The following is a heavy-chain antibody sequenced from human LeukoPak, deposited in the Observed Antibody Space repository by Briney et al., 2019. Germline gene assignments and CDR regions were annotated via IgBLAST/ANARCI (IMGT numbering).Heavy chain of an antibody. V-gene: IGHV3-23*01. CDR1: GFTFSSYA. J-gene: IGHJ4*02. Sequence: GGSLRLSCAASGFTFSSYAMSWVRQAPGKGLEWVSAISGSGGSTYYADSVKGRFTISRDNSKNTLYLQMNSLRAEDTAVYYCAKDWSRDYYGSGSFLLYYFDYWGQGTLVTVSS. D-gene: IGHD3-10*01. CDR3: AKDWSRDYYGSGSFLLYYFDY. CDR2: ISGSGGST.